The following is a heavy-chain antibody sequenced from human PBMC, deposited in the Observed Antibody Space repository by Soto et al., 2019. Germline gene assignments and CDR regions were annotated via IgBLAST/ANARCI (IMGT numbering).Heavy chain of an antibody. Sequence: QVQLVQTGAEVKQPGASVKVSCKVSGYTLTELSMHWVRQAPGKGLEWMGGFDPEDGETIYAQKFQGRVTMTEDTSTDTAYMELSSLRSEDTAVYYCATDSQYMITFGGVIVFAFEIWGQGTMVTVSS. V-gene: IGHV1-24*01. CDR3: ATDSQYMITFGGVIVFAFEI. D-gene: IGHD3-16*02. J-gene: IGHJ3*02. CDR2: FDPEDGET. CDR1: GYTLTELS.